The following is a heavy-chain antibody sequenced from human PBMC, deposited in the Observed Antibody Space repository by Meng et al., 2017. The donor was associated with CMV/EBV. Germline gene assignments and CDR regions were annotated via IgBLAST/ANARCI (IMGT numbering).Heavy chain of an antibody. CDR3: ARGGSNYDLVWFDP. V-gene: IGHV3-7*04. J-gene: IGHJ5*02. Sequence: GESLKISCAASGFTFSSYWMSWVRQAPGKGLEWVANIKQDGSEEYYVDSVKGRFTISRDNAKNSLYLQMNSLRAEDTAVYYCARGGSNYDLVWFDPWGQGTLVTVSS. CDR1: GFTFSSYW. D-gene: IGHD4-11*01. CDR2: IKQDGSEE.